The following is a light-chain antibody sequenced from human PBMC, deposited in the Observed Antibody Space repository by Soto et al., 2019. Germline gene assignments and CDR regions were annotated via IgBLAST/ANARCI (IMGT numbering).Light chain of an antibody. CDR2: DVS. CDR3: SSYTSSSTYV. V-gene: IGLV2-18*02. Sequence: SALTQPPSVSGSPGQSVTISRTGTSSDVGSYNRVSWYQQPPGTAPKLLIYDVSNQPSGVPDRFSGSKSGNAASLTISGLQAEDEADYYCSSYTSSSTYVFGTGTKVTVL. CDR1: SSDVGSYNR. J-gene: IGLJ1*01.